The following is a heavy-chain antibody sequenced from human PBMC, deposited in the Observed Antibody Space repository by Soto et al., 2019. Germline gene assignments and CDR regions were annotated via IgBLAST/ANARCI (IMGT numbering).Heavy chain of an antibody. D-gene: IGHD1-26*01. CDR3: ARQEGALWQSTATNTAFDI. Sequence: YPSETLSLTCTVSGGSISSSSYYWGWIRQPPGKGLEWIGSIYYSGSTYYNPSLKIRVTIPVDTSKNHFSLKLSSVTAADTAVYYCARQEGALWQSTATNTAFDIWGQGKMLTVSS. CDR2: IYYSGST. V-gene: IGHV4-39*01. J-gene: IGHJ3*02. CDR1: GGSISSSSYY.